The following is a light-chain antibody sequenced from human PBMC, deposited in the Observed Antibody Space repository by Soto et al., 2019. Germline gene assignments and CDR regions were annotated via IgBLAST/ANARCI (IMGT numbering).Light chain of an antibody. J-gene: IGKJ2*01. CDR3: QQSYSTPRT. CDR1: QSISNY. Sequence: DIQMTQSPSSLSASVGDRVTITCRASQSISNYLNWYQQTPGKAPKLLIYAASSLHSGVPSRFSGSGDGTDFTLTISSLQPEDFATYYCQQSYSTPRTFGQGTKLQIK. V-gene: IGKV1-39*01. CDR2: AAS.